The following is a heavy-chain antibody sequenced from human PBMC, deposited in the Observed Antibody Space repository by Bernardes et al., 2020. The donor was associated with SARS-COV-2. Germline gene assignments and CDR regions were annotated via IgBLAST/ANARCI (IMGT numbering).Heavy chain of an antibody. J-gene: IGHJ6*02. CDR2: ISYDGSNK. CDR1: GFTFSDNA. D-gene: IGHD3-3*01. CDR3: ARGGIFGAVKGGMDV. Sequence: GGSLRLSCAASGFTFSDNALHWVRQAPGKGLEWGAVISYDGSNKYYADSVKGRFTITRDNSKDTLYLQMNGLRDEDTALYYRARGGIFGAVKGGMDVWGQWTTVTVFS. V-gene: IGHV3-30-3*01.